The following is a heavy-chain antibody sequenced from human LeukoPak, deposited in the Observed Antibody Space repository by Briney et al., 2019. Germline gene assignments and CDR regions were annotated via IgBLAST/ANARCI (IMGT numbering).Heavy chain of an antibody. D-gene: IGHD1-26*01. CDR2: ISGSSSYI. Sequence: PGGSLRLSCAASGFTFSTYNINWVRQAPGKGLEWVSSISGSSSYIYYADSVKGRFSISRDNAKNSLYLQMNSMRAEDTAVYYCARDLFGWELHYFDYWGQGTLVTVSS. CDR3: ARDLFGWELHYFDY. CDR1: GFTFSTYN. V-gene: IGHV3-21*01. J-gene: IGHJ4*02.